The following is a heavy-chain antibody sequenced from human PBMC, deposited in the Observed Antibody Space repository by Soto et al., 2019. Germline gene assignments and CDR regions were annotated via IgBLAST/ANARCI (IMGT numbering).Heavy chain of an antibody. CDR2: VTPRNGDT. V-gene: IGHV1-8*02. CDR1: GYTFTSYD. Sequence: ASVKVSCKASGYTFTSYDINWVRQAAGQGPEWMGSVTPRNGDTAFAQKYQGRVTVTSNTSMSTVYMELSNLRSDDTAVYYCASGGSYWARRHYFDSWGQGTLVTVSS. D-gene: IGHD2-8*02. CDR3: ASGGSYWARRHYFDS. J-gene: IGHJ4*02.